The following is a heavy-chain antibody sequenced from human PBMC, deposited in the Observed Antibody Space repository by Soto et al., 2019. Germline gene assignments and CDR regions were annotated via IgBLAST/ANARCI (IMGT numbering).Heavy chain of an antibody. V-gene: IGHV1-18*04. Sequence: QVQLVQSGAEVKKPGASVKVACKAAGYTFTSYGISWVRQAPGQGLEWMGWISAYNGNTNYAQKLQGRVTMTTDTSTSTAYMELRRLRSDDTAVYYCAREPWANDLWSGMPPFYYGMDVWGQGTTVTVSS. J-gene: IGHJ6*02. CDR3: AREPWANDLWSGMPPFYYGMDV. CDR1: GYTFTSYG. CDR2: ISAYNGNT. D-gene: IGHD3-3*01.